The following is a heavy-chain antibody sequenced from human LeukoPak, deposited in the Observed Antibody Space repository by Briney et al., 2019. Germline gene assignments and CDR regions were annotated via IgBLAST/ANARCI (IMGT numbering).Heavy chain of an antibody. D-gene: IGHD3-22*01. V-gene: IGHV3-66*01. CDR3: ARVTQYYYDSSGFDY. J-gene: IGHJ4*02. CDR2: IYSGGST. CDR1: GFTVSSNY. Sequence: GGSLRLSCAASGFTVSSNYMSWVRQAPGKGLEWVSVIYSGGSTYYADSVKGRFTIPRDNSKNTLYLQMNSLRAEDTAVYCCARVTQYYYDSSGFDYWGQGTLVTVSS.